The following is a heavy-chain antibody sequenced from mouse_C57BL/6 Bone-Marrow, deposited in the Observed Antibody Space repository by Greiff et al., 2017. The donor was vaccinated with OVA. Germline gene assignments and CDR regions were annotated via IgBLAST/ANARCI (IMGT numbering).Heavy chain of an antibody. CDR2: ISYDGSN. J-gene: IGHJ4*01. Sequence: DVKLVESGPGLVKPSQSLSLTCSVTGYSITSGYYWNWIRQFPGNKLEWMGYISYDGSNNYNPSLKNRISITRDTSKNQFFLKLNSVTTEDTATYYCASGGDGYYYAMDYWGQGTSVTVSS. CDR3: ASGGDGYYYAMDY. V-gene: IGHV3-6*01. CDR1: GYSITSGYY. D-gene: IGHD2-3*01.